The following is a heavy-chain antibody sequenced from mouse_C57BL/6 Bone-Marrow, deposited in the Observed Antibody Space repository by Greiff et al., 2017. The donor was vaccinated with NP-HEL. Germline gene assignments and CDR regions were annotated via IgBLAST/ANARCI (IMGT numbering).Heavy chain of an antibody. D-gene: IGHD2-4*01. Sequence: QVQLQQSGAELARPGASVKLSCKASGYTFTSYGISWVKQRPGQGLEWIGEIYPRSGNTYYNEKFKGKATLTADKSSSTAYMELRSLTSEDSAVYFCARWGLRREDFDYWGQGTTLTVSS. CDR1: GYTFTSYG. CDR2: IYPRSGNT. J-gene: IGHJ2*01. V-gene: IGHV1-81*01. CDR3: ARWGLRREDFDY.